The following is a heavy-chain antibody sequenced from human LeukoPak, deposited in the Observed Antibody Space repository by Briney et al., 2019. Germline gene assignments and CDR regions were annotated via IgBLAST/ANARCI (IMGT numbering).Heavy chain of an antibody. D-gene: IGHD2-21*02. V-gene: IGHV3-7*01. CDR2: INQDGTEK. Sequence: GESLRLSCAASGFTFTTYCMSWVRQLPGKGLEWVANINQDGTEKYYVDSVKGRFTISRDNAKNTLYLQMNSLRAEDTAVYYCARDSPYCGGDCYLDYWGQGTLVTVSS. J-gene: IGHJ4*02. CDR3: ARDSPYCGGDCYLDY. CDR1: GFTFTTYC.